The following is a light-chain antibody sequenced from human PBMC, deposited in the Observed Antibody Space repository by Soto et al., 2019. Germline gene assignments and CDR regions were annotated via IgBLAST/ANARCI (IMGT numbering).Light chain of an antibody. CDR3: SSYTTSSTYV. CDR2: DVS. CDR1: SSDDGGYNY. V-gene: IGLV2-14*03. J-gene: IGLJ1*01. Sequence: QSVLTPPASVSGSPGQSITISCTGTSSDDGGYNYVSWYQQHPGKAPKLMIYDVSNRHSGVSNRFSGFKSGNTASLTISWLHAEDEADYYCSSYTTSSTYVFGTGTKVTVL.